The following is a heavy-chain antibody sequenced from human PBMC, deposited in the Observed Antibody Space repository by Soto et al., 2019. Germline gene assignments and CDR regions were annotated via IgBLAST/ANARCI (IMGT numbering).Heavy chain of an antibody. D-gene: IGHD3-22*01. V-gene: IGHV1-24*01. J-gene: IGHJ5*02. CDR2: FDPEDGET. CDR3: ATGNTYYYDSSGYYYWWFDP. Sequence: QVQLVQSGAEVKKPGASVKVSCKVSGYTLTELSMHWVRQASGKGLEWMGGFDPEDGETIYAQKFQGRVTMTEDTSTDTAYMELSSLRSEDTAVYYCATGNTYYYDSSGYYYWWFDPWGQGTLVTVSS. CDR1: GYTLTELS.